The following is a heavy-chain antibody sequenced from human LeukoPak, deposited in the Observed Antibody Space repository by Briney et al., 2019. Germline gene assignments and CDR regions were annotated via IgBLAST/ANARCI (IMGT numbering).Heavy chain of an antibody. Sequence: GASVKVSCKASGYTLSNSAIHWVRQAPGQGLEWMGGIIPIFGTANYAQKFQGRVTITADESTSTAYMELSSLRSEDTAVYYCARDISGASRWGQGTLVTVSS. CDR1: GYTLSNSA. D-gene: IGHD2-2*01. CDR3: ARDISGASR. CDR2: IIPIFGTA. J-gene: IGHJ4*02. V-gene: IGHV1-69*13.